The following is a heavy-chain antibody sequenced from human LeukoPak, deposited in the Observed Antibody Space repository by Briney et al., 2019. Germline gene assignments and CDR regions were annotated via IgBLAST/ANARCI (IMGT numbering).Heavy chain of an antibody. CDR1: GYTFSSYG. CDR2: INTYNGNT. CDR3: ARDHRRYGMDV. J-gene: IGHJ6*02. Sequence: GASVKVSCKASGYTFSSYGISWVRQAPGQGLEWMGWINTYNGNTNYAQKLQDRVTMTTDTSTSTAYMELRSLRVDDTAVYYCARDHRRYGMDVWGQGTTVTVSS. V-gene: IGHV1-18*01.